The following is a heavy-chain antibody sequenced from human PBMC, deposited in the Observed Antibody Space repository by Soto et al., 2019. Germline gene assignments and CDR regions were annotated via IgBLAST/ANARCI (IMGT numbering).Heavy chain of an antibody. CDR3: AKGLPGAAGTEGYFDY. J-gene: IGHJ4*02. D-gene: IGHD6-13*01. V-gene: IGHV3-23*01. CDR1: GCTFSSYA. Sequence: GGSLRLSCAASGCTFSSYAMSWVRQAPGKGLEWVSAISGSGGSTYYADSVKGRFTISRDNSKNTLYLQMNSLRAEDTAVYYCAKGLPGAAGTEGYFDYWGQGTLVTVSS. CDR2: ISGSGGST.